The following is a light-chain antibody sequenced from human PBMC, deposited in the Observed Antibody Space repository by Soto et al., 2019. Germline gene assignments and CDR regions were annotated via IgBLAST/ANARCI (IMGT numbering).Light chain of an antibody. V-gene: IGLV1-47*02. J-gene: IGLJ1*01. CDR2: SNN. CDR1: SSNIGSNY. Sequence: QSVLTQPPSASLSPGQRVTISCSGSSSNIGSNYVYWYQQLPGTAPKLLIYSNNQRPSGVPDRFSGSNSGTSASLAISGLRSADEADYHCGLLDDSMLGHEVFGTGTKLTVL. CDR3: GLLDDSMLGHEV.